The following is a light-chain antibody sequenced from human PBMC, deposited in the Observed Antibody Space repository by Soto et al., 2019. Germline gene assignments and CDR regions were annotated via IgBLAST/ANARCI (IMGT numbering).Light chain of an antibody. V-gene: IGKV3D-20*02. CDR3: QQRSNWAIT. J-gene: IGKJ5*01. Sequence: DIVLTQSPGTLSLSPGERATLSCRASQSVSANYVAWYQQKPGQAPRLLIDGASSRATGIPDRFSGSGSGTDFTLTISRLEPEDFAVYYCQQRSNWAITFGQGTRLENK. CDR2: GAS. CDR1: QSVSANY.